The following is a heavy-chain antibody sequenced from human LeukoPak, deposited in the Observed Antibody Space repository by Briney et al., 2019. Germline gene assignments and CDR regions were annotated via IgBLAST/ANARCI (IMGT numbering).Heavy chain of an antibody. D-gene: IGHD5-24*01. CDR1: GGSISSYY. J-gene: IGHJ4*02. Sequence: SETLSLTCTVSGGSISSYYWSWIRQPPGKGLEWIGYIYYSGSANYNPSLKSRVTISVDTSKNQSSLKLSSVTAADTAVYYCARDSRDGYNQFDYWGQGTLVTVSS. CDR3: ARDSRDGYNQFDY. V-gene: IGHV4-59*01. CDR2: IYYSGSA.